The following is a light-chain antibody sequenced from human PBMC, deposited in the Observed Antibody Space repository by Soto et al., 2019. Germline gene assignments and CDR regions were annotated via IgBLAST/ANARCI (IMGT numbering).Light chain of an antibody. CDR1: QTISSW. CDR2: DAS. V-gene: IGKV1-5*01. Sequence: DIQMTQSPSTLSGSVGDRVTITCRASQTISSWLAWYQQKPGKAPKLLIYDASSLESGVPSRFSGSGSGTEFTLTISSLQPDDFATYYCQQYNSYSITFGQGTRLENK. J-gene: IGKJ5*01. CDR3: QQYNSYSIT.